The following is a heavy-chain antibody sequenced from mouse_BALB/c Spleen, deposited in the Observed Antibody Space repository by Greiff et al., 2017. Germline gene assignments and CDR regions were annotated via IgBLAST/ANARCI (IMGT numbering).Heavy chain of an antibody. CDR3: TRHGNYSYYYAMDY. CDR2: IRLKSNNYAT. Sequence: EVKLMESGGGLVQPGGSMKLSCVASGFTFSNYWMNWVRQSPEKGLEWVAEIRLKSNNYATHYAESVKGRFTISRDDSKSSVYLQMNNLRAEDTGIYYCTRHGNYSYYYAMDYWGQGTSVTVSS. CDR1: GFTFSNYW. J-gene: IGHJ4*01. D-gene: IGHD2-1*01. V-gene: IGHV6-6*02.